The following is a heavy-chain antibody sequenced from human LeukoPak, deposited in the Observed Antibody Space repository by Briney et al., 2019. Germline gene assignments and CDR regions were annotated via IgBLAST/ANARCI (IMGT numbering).Heavy chain of an antibody. J-gene: IGHJ6*02. V-gene: IGHV4-59*01. D-gene: IGHD5-24*01. CDR3: ARDKRWLQYNYYYGMDV. CDR2: IYYSGST. CDR1: GGSISSYY. Sequence: SETLSLTCTVSGGSISSYYWSWIRQPPGKGLEWFGYIYYSGSTNYNPSLKSRVTISVDTSKNQFSLKLSPVTAADTAVYYCARDKRWLQYNYYYGMDVWGQGTTVTVSS.